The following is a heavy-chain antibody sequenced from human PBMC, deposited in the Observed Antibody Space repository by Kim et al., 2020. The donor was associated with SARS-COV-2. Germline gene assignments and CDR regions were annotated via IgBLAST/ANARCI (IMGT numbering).Heavy chain of an antibody. J-gene: IGHJ4*02. CDR1: GFTFSDYY. Sequence: GGSLRLSCAASGFTFSDYYMSWIRQAPGKGLEWVSYISSSGSTIYYADSVKGRFTISRDNAKNSLYLQMNSLRAEDTAVYYCARVPRNVLRYFDWLLQAFDYWGQGTLVTVSS. V-gene: IGHV3-11*01. D-gene: IGHD3-9*01. CDR2: ISSSGSTI. CDR3: ARVPRNVLRYFDWLLQAFDY.